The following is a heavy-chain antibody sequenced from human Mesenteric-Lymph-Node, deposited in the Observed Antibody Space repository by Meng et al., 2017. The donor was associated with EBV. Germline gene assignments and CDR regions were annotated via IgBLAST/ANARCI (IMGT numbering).Heavy chain of an antibody. V-gene: IGHV4-39*01. CDR1: GDSISSSSYY. CDR2: VYYAGST. D-gene: IGHD1-1*01. J-gene: IGHJ4*02. Sequence: QVQWQESGPGRVKHSGTLSLNCGVSGDSISSSSYYWGWIRQPPGKGLEWIANVYYAGSTYYNPSLKRRVTISVDTSKNQFSLKLNSVTAADTAVYYCARLYNWQRPAIDYWGQGTLVTVSS. CDR3: ARLYNWQRPAIDY.